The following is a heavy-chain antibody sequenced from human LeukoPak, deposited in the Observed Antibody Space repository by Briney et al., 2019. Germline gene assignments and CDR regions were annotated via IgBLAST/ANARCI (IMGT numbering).Heavy chain of an antibody. V-gene: IGHV3-23*01. CDR1: GFTFSSYA. J-gene: IGHJ6*02. Sequence: PGGSLRLSCAASGFTFSSYAMSWVRQAPGKGLEWVSGISGSGGTTYYAGSVKGRFTISRDNSKNTLYLQMNSLRAEDTAVYYCAKDVKYGDYLRAWDYYYGMDVWGQGTTVTVSS. CDR2: ISGSGGTT. D-gene: IGHD4-17*01. CDR3: AKDVKYGDYLRAWDYYYGMDV.